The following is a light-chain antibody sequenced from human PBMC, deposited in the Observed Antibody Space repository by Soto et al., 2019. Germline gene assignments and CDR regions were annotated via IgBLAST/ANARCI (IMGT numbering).Light chain of an antibody. CDR1: QSLHSSGYKY. Sequence: DIVMTQSPLSLSVTPGEPASISCRSSQSLHSSGYKYLDWYLQKPGQSPQLLIYLGSNRASGVPGRFSGSGSGTDFTLKISRVEAEDVGVYYCMQALQTPFTFGQGTRLEIK. CDR2: LGS. J-gene: IGKJ5*01. V-gene: IGKV2-28*01. CDR3: MQALQTPFT.